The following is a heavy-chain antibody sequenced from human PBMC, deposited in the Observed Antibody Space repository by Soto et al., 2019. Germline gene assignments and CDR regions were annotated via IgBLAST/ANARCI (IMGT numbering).Heavy chain of an antibody. J-gene: IGHJ4*02. V-gene: IGHV1-3*01. D-gene: IGHD1-26*01. CDR2: INAGNGNT. CDR3: ARFLIVGATTVDY. CDR1: GYTFTSYA. Sequence: ASVKVSCKASGYTFTSYAMHWVRQAPGQRLEWMGWINAGNGNTKYSQKFQGRVTITRDTSASTAYMELSSLRSEDTAVYYCARFLIVGATTVDYWGQGTLVTVSS.